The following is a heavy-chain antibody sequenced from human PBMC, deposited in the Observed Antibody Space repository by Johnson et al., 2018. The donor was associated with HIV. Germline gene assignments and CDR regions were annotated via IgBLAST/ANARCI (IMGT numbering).Heavy chain of an antibody. CDR3: ARDSHYYDSSGPISHNGAFDI. Sequence: VQLVESGGGLVQPGGSLRLSCAASGFTVSSNYMSWVRQAPGKGLEWVSVIYSGGSTYYADSVKGRFTISRDNSKNTLYFQMNSLRAEDMAVYYCARDSHYYDSSGPISHNGAFDIWGQGTMVIVSS. J-gene: IGHJ3*02. CDR1: GFTVSSNY. V-gene: IGHV3-66*01. CDR2: IYSGGST. D-gene: IGHD3-22*01.